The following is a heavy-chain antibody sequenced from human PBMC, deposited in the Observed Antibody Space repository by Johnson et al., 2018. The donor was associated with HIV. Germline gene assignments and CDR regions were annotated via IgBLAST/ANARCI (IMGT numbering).Heavy chain of an antibody. Sequence: VQLVESGGVVVQPRGSLRLSCAASGFTFCTYWMNWVRQAPGKGLVWVSRLNSDGSRTDYADSMKGRFTISRDNYQNTLYLQMNSLRAEDTAVYYCAKEYLRYSGTYAGAFDIWGQGTMVTVSS. J-gene: IGHJ3*02. CDR2: LNSDGSRT. V-gene: IGHV3-74*01. CDR3: AKEYLRYSGTYAGAFDI. CDR1: GFTFCTYW. D-gene: IGHD1-26*01.